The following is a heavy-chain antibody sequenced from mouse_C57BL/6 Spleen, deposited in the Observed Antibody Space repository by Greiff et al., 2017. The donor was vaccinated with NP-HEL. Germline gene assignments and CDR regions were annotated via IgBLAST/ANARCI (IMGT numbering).Heavy chain of an antibody. D-gene: IGHD2-5*01. V-gene: IGHV2-2*01. CDR3: ARSNYGDYAMDY. CDR1: GFSLTSYG. Sequence: VQLQQSGPGLVQPSQSLSITCTVSGFSLTSYGVHWVRQSPGKGLEWLGVIWSGGSTDYHAAFISRLSISKDNSKSQVFFKMNSLQADDTAIYYCARSNYGDYAMDYWGQGTAVTVSS. CDR2: IWSGGST. J-gene: IGHJ4*01.